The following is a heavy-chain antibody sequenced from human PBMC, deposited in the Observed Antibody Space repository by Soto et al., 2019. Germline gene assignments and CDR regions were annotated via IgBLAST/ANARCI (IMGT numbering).Heavy chain of an antibody. CDR1: GFTFRNYA. J-gene: IGHJ5*02. Sequence: EVQLVESGGGLVKPGGSLRLSCAASGFTFRNYAMNWVRQAPGKGLEWVSSITISSSYRHYADSVKGRFTSSRDNAKNSLYLQMNSLRGEDTAVYYCARDGAGSGWFDPWGQGTLVTFAS. V-gene: IGHV3-21*01. CDR3: ARDGAGSGWFDP. D-gene: IGHD6-19*01. CDR2: ITISSSYR.